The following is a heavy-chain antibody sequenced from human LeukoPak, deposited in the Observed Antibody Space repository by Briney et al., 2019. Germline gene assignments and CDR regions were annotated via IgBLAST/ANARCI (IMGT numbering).Heavy chain of an antibody. D-gene: IGHD3-9*01. J-gene: IGHJ6*03. CDR3: ARGQGQETFDWCPRWVYYYYMDV. CDR1: GYTFTSYD. CDR2: MNPNSGNT. Sequence: ASVKVSCKASGYTFTSYDINWVRQATGQGLEWMGWMNPNSGNTGYAQKFQGRVTMTRNTSISTAYMELSSLRSEDTAVYYCARGQGQETFDWCPRWVYYYYMDVWGKGTTVTVSS. V-gene: IGHV1-8*01.